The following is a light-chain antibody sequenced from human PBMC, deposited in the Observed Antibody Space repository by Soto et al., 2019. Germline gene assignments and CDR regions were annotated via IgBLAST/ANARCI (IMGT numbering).Light chain of an antibody. J-gene: IGKJ4*01. CDR1: QSVSSN. Sequence: EIVMTQSPATLSVSPGERATLSCRASQSVSSNLAWYQQKPGQAPRLLIYGASIRATGIPARFSSSGSGTEFTLTISSLQSEDFAVYYCQQYNNWTLTFGGGTKVEIK. V-gene: IGKV3-15*01. CDR3: QQYNNWTLT. CDR2: GAS.